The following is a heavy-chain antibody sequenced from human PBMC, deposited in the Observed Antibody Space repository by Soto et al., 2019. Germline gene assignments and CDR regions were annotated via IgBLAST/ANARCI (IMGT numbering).Heavy chain of an antibody. J-gene: IGHJ4*02. CDR1: GFTFSSYA. D-gene: IGHD3-9*01. CDR3: VKGYDYDILTGLYY. V-gene: IGHV3-64D*08. CDR2: ISSNGGST. Sequence: GGSLRLSCSASGFTFSSYAMHWVRQAPGKGLEYVSAISSNGGSTYYADSVKGRFTISRDNSKNTLYLQMSSLRAEDTAVYCCVKGYDYDILTGLYYWGQGTLVTVSS.